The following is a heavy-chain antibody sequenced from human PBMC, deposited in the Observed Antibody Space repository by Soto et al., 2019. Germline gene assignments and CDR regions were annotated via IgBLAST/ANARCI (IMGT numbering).Heavy chain of an antibody. V-gene: IGHV3-30-3*01. J-gene: IGHJ2*01. Sequence: QVQLVESGGGVVQPGRSLRLSCAASGFTFSSYAMHWVRQAPGKGLEWVAVISYDGSNKYYPDSVKGRFTISRDNYKNALYLQMNSLRTEDTAVYYCASPLWRDDYNWGYFDLWGRGTLVTVSS. CDR2: ISYDGSNK. CDR3: ASPLWRDDYNWGYFDL. D-gene: IGHD4-4*01. CDR1: GFTFSSYA.